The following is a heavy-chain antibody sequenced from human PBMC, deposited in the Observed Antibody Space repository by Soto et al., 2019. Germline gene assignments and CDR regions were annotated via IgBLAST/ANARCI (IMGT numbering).Heavy chain of an antibody. Sequence: GASVKVSCKASGYTFTSYYMHWVRQAPGQGLEWMGIINPSGGSTSYAQKFQGRVTMTRDTSTSTVYMELSSLRTEDTAVYYCARKFSSSGYEGAFDIWGQGTMVTVSS. CDR3: ARKFSSSGYEGAFDI. D-gene: IGHD3-22*01. J-gene: IGHJ3*02. V-gene: IGHV1-46*01. CDR1: GYTFTSYY. CDR2: INPSGGST.